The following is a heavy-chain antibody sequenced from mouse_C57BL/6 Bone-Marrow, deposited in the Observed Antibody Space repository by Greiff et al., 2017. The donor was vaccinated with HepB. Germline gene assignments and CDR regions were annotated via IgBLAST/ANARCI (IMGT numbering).Heavy chain of an antibody. CDR2: IDPSDSYT. J-gene: IGHJ2*01. CDR1: GYTFTSYW. Sequence: QVQLQQPGAELVKPGASVKLSCKASGYTFTSYWMQWVKQRPGQGLEWIGEIDPSDSYTNYNQKFKGKATLTVDTSSSTAYMQLSSLTSEDSAVYYCARLGYYGSSDYFDYWGQGTTLTVSS. CDR3: ARLGYYGSSDYFDY. V-gene: IGHV1-50*01. D-gene: IGHD1-1*01.